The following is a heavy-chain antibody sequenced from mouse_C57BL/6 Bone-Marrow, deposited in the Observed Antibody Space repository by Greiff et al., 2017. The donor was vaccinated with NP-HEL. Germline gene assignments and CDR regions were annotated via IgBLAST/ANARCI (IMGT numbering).Heavy chain of an antibody. Sequence: QVQLQQSGAELARPGASVKMSCKASGYTFTSYTMHWVKQRPGQGLEWIGYINPSSGYTKYNQKFKDKATLTADKSSSTAYMQLSSLTSEDSAVYYCARGGIYYDYDAMDYWGQGTSVTVSS. D-gene: IGHD2-1*01. CDR1: GYTFTSYT. V-gene: IGHV1-4*01. CDR3: ARGGIYYDYDAMDY. J-gene: IGHJ4*01. CDR2: INPSSGYT.